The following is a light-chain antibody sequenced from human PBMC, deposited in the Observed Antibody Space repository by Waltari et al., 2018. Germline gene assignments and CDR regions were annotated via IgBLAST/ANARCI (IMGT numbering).Light chain of an antibody. CDR2: DDS. Sequence: SYVLTQPPSLSVAPGKTARIPCGGNDIGTKRVHWYQQKPGQAPVLAVYDDSDRPSGIPERFSGSNSGNTATLTISRVEAGDEADYYCQVWDSSSSDHWVFGGGTKLTVL. J-gene: IGLJ3*02. V-gene: IGLV3-21*03. CDR1: DIGTKR. CDR3: QVWDSSSSDHWV.